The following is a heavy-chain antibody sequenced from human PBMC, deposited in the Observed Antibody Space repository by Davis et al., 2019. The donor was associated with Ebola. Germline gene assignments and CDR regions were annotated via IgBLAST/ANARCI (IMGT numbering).Heavy chain of an antibody. V-gene: IGHV1-46*01. CDR3: ARDFYYGGNSQNAFDI. CDR1: GYTFTTYY. J-gene: IGHJ3*02. CDR2: INPSGGSR. Sequence: AASVKVSCKASGYTFTTYYMHWVRQAPGQGLEWMGIINPSGGSRSYAQEFQGRVTMTRDTSTSTVYMELSSLRSDDTAVYYCARDFYYGGNSQNAFDIWGQGTMVTVSS. D-gene: IGHD4-23*01.